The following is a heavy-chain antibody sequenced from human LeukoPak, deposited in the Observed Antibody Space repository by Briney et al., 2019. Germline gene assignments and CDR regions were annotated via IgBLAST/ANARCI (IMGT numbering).Heavy chain of an antibody. CDR2: INHSGST. V-gene: IGHV4-38-2*02. J-gene: IGHJ5*02. D-gene: IGHD5-18*01. CDR1: GYSISSGYY. Sequence: SETLSLTCTVSGYSISSGYYWGWIRQPPGKGLEWIGEINHSGSTNYNPSLKSRVTISVDTSKNQFSLKLSSVTAADTAVYYCAREGRYSYGSNWFDPWGQGTLVTVSS. CDR3: AREGRYSYGSNWFDP.